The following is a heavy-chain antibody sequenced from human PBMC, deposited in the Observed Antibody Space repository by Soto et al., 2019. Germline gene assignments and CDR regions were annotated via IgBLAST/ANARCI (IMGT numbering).Heavy chain of an antibody. V-gene: IGHV4-34*01. Sequence: QVQLQQWGAGLLKPSETLSLTCAVYGGSCSGYYWSWIRQPPGKGLEWIGEINHSGSTNYNPSLKSRVTISVDTSKNQFSLKLSSVTAADTAVYYCASFPVGIVVVPAATWFDPWGQGTLVTVSS. CDR1: GGSCSGYY. CDR2: INHSGST. D-gene: IGHD2-2*03. J-gene: IGHJ5*02. CDR3: ASFPVGIVVVPAATWFDP.